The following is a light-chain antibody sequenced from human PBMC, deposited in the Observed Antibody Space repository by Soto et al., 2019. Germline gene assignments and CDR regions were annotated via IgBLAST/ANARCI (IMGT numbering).Light chain of an antibody. CDR1: RSVKTN. J-gene: IGKJ5*01. Sequence: EIVMTQSPATLSVSPGERATLSCRASRSVKTNLAWYQQNPGQAPRLLIYDASNRATGIPARFSGSGSGTDFTLTISSLEPEDFAVYYCQQRSNWPITFGQGTRLEIK. V-gene: IGKV3-11*01. CDR2: DAS. CDR3: QQRSNWPIT.